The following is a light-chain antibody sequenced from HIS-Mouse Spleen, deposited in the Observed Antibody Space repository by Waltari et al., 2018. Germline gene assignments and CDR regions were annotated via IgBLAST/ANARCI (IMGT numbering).Light chain of an antibody. Sequence: SSVSVSPGQTARITCSGDVLAKKYARWFQQKPGQAPVLVIYKDSERPSGIPERFSGSSSGTTVTLTIRGAQVEDEADYYCYSAADNNLVFGGGTKLTVL. V-gene: IGLV3-27*01. CDR1: VLAKKY. CDR2: KDS. J-gene: IGLJ2*01. CDR3: YSAADNNLV.